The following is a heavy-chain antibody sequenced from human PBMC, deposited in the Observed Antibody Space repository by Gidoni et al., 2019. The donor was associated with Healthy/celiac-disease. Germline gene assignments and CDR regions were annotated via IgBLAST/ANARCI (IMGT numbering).Heavy chain of an antibody. D-gene: IGHD3-22*01. CDR1: VVSIISYY. Sequence: QVQLQESGPGLVKPSETLSLTCTVSVVSIISYYWSWIRQPPGKGLEWIGYIYYSGSTNYNPSLKSRVTISVDTSKNQFSLKLSSVTAADTAVYYCARGSSGYYYGDYYYGMDVWGQGTTVTVSS. V-gene: IGHV4-59*01. J-gene: IGHJ6*02. CDR3: ARGSSGYYYGDYYYGMDV. CDR2: IYYSGST.